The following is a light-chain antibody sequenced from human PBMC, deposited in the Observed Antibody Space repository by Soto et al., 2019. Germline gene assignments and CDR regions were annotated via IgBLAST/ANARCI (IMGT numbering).Light chain of an antibody. CDR2: DVF. CDR3: LQRAAWPWA. J-gene: IGKJ1*01. CDR1: QSIGNY. Sequence: EIVLTQAPATLSLSPGERATLSCRASQSIGNYIAWYQQKPGQAPRLLVYDVFNRATGIPARFSGSGSGTDFTLTISSLEPEDFAVYYCLQRAAWPWAFGQGTKVEVK. V-gene: IGKV3-11*01.